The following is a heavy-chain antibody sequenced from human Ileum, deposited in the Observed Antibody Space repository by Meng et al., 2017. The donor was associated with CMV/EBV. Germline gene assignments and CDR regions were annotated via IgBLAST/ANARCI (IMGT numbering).Heavy chain of an antibody. CDR1: RGSISSSDYY. J-gene: IGHJ4*02. CDR2: IHSGGGT. Sequence: PQRRESGPGLVKLPGPLSLTCTVSRGSISSSDYYWGWVRQPPGKGLEWIASIHSGGGTYYNPSLKSRVTISVDTSENQFSLRLTSVTAADTAVYYCARDYGSGSYRHYFDYWGQGTLVTVSS. V-gene: IGHV4-39*07. CDR3: ARDYGSGSYRHYFDY. D-gene: IGHD3-10*01.